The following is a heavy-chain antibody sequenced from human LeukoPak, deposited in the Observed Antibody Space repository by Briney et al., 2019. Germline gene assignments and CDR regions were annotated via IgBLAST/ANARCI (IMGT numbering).Heavy chain of an antibody. J-gene: IGHJ4*02. V-gene: IGHV3-23*01. CDR2: ISGSGGST. CDR1: GFTFSSYA. D-gene: IGHD5-18*01. CDR3: AKKPSGYTYGGYFDY. Sequence: LSGGSLRLSCAASGFTFSSYAMSWVRQAPGKGLEWVSAISGSGGSTYYADSVKGRFTISRDNSKNTLNLQMNSLRVEDTAVYYCAKKPSGYTYGGYFDYWGQGTLVTVSS.